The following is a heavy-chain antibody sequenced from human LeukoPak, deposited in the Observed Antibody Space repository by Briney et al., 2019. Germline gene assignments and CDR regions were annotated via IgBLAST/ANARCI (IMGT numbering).Heavy chain of an antibody. Sequence: ASVKVSCKASGYTFTDYDMHWVRQAPGQGLEWMGWINPNTGGTNYAQKFQGRVTMTRDTSISTPYMELSWLRSDDTAVYYCARALYTSRSYLATFSPTNFDYWGQGTLVTVSS. J-gene: IGHJ4*02. V-gene: IGHV1-2*02. CDR3: ARALYTSRSYLATFSPTNFDY. CDR1: GYTFTDYD. CDR2: INPNTGGT. D-gene: IGHD6-13*01.